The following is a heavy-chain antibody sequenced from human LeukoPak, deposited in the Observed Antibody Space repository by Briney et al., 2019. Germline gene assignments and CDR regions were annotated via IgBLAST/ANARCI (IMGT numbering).Heavy chain of an antibody. D-gene: IGHD5-24*01. J-gene: IGHJ4*02. Sequence: PGGSLRLSCAASGFIFSSYAMSWVRQAPGKGLEWVAVIWYDGTKKYYADSVKGRFTISRDNSKNKMYLQMNSLRGEDTAVYYCARDRRWLQSEGLDYWGQGTLVTVSS. CDR3: ARDRRWLQSEGLDY. CDR2: IWYDGTKK. CDR1: GFIFSSYA. V-gene: IGHV3-33*08.